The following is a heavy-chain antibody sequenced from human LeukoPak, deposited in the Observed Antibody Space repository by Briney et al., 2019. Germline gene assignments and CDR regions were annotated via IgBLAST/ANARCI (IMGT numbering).Heavy chain of an antibody. D-gene: IGHD2-2*01. CDR3: ASSDCSSTSCPRRDY. J-gene: IGHJ4*02. CDR2: INPNSGGT. Sequence: ASVKVSCKASGYTFTGYYMHWVRQAPGQGLEWMGWINPNSGGTNYAQKFQGWVTTTRDTSISTAYMELSRLRSDDTAVYYCASSDCSSTSCPRRDYWGQGTLVTVSS. V-gene: IGHV1-2*04. CDR1: GYTFTGYY.